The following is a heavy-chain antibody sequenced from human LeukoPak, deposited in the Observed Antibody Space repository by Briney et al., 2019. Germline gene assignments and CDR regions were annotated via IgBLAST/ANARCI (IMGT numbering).Heavy chain of an antibody. Sequence: PGGSLRLSGAASGFTFSSYEMNWVRQAPGKGLEWVSYISSSGSTIYYADSVKGRFTISRDNAKNSLYLQMNSLSAEDTAVYYCASPAALYCGGDCYTNFDYWGQGTLVTVSS. V-gene: IGHV3-48*03. CDR3: ASPAALYCGGDCYTNFDY. CDR1: GFTFSSYE. CDR2: ISSSGSTI. J-gene: IGHJ4*02. D-gene: IGHD2-21*02.